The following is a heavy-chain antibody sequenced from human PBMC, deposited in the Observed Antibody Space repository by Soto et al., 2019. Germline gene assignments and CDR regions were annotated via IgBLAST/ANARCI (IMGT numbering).Heavy chain of an antibody. CDR3: ARVRTGRLVRGYFDY. D-gene: IGHD6-19*01. CDR1: GYTFTAFY. J-gene: IGHJ4*02. V-gene: IGHV1-2*02. Sequence: QVQLVQSGAEVKKPGASVKVSCEASGYTFTAFYIHWVRQAPGQGLEWMGWINPHSGGTNYAQKFQGRVTMTTDTSINTAYMDLRRLGYDDTAVYYCARVRTGRLVRGYFDYWGQGTLVTVSS. CDR2: INPHSGGT.